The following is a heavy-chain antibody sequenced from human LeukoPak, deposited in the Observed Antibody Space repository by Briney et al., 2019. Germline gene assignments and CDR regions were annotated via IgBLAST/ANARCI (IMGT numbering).Heavy chain of an antibody. D-gene: IGHD5-18*01. V-gene: IGHV4-59*01. J-gene: IGHJ4*02. CDR1: GGSISTYF. Sequence: SETLPHICAVYGGSISTYFWSWIRQPPGKGLEWMGYINYSGSTSYNPSLRSRVTISIDTSKNQFSLRLSSVTAADSAVYYCARTSRGTFRYGYVDYWGQPWLVTVSS. CDR3: ARTSRGTFRYGYVDY. CDR2: INYSGST.